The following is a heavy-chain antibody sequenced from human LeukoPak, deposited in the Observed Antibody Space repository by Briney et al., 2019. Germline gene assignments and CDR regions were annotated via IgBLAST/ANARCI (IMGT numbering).Heavy chain of an antibody. CDR1: GFTFSSYS. CDR3: AIEGAAGQTPNWFDP. V-gene: IGHV3-21*04. CDR2: ISSSSSYI. J-gene: IGHJ5*02. D-gene: IGHD6-13*01. Sequence: PGGSLRLSCAASGFTFSSYSMNWVRQAPGKGLEWVSSISSSSSYIYYADSVKGRFTISRDNAKNSLYLQMNSLRAEDTAVYYCAIEGAAGQTPNWFDPWGQGTLVTVSS.